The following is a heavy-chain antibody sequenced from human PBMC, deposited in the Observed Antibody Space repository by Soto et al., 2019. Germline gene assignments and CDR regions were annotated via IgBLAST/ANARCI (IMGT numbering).Heavy chain of an antibody. Sequence: PGEALKISCNGSGYSFTSYWISWVRQIPGKGLEGMGRIDPSDSYNNYSPSFQGHVTISADTSIGPAYLQWSSLKASETAMYYCATLSEYYDNSGYYGRAPATSWAFDFWGQGTMVTVSS. CDR2: IDPSDSYN. CDR3: ATLSEYYDNSGYYGRAPATSWAFDF. CDR1: GYSFTSYW. D-gene: IGHD3-22*01. J-gene: IGHJ3*01. V-gene: IGHV5-10-1*01.